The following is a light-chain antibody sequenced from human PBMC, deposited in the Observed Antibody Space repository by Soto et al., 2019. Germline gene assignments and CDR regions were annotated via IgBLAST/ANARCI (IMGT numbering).Light chain of an antibody. V-gene: IGKV3-11*01. CDR2: DAS. CDR1: QSVSSY. CDR3: QQRSNWAGLT. J-gene: IGKJ4*01. Sequence: EIVLTQSPATLSLSPGERATLSCRASQSVSSYLARYQQKPGQAPRLLIYDASNRATGIPARFSGSGSGTDFTLTISSLEPEDFAVYYCQQRSNWAGLTFGGGTKVEIK.